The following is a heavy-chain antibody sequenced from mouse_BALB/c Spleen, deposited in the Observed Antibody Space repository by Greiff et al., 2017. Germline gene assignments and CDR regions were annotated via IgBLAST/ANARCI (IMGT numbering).Heavy chain of an antibody. J-gene: IGHJ4*01. V-gene: IGHV3-6*02. D-gene: IGHD2-14*01. CDR2: ISYDGSN. CDR1: GYSITSGYY. CDR3: AREARYDGYAMDY. Sequence: EVQLQQSGPGLVKPSQSLSLTCSVTGYSITSGYYWNWIRQFPGNKLEWMGYISYDGSNNYNPSLKNRISITRDTSKNQFFLKLNSVTTEDTATYYCAREARYDGYAMDYWGQGTSVTVSS.